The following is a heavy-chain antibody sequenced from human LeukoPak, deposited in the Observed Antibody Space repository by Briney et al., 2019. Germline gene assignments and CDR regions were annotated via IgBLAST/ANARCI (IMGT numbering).Heavy chain of an antibody. D-gene: IGHD4-23*01. V-gene: IGHV1-46*01. Sequence: ASVKVSCKASGYTFTSYYMHWVRQAPGQGLEWMGIINPSGGSTSYAQKFQGRVTMTRDTSTSTVYMELSSLRSEDTAVYYCARDRVGVVTPGDAFDIWGQGTMVTVPS. J-gene: IGHJ3*02. CDR3: ARDRVGVVTPGDAFDI. CDR2: INPSGGST. CDR1: GYTFTSYY.